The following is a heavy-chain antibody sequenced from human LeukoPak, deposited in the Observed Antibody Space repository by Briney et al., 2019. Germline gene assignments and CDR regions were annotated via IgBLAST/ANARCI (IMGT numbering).Heavy chain of an antibody. Sequence: GGSLRLSCSASGFTFSSYAMHWVRQAPGKGLEYVSAISSNGGSTYYADSVKGRFTISRDNSKNTLYLQMSSLRAEDTAVYYCVKGYCSSTSCQKYNWFDPWGQGTLVTVSS. CDR2: ISSNGGST. CDR1: GFTFSSYA. J-gene: IGHJ5*02. CDR3: VKGYCSSTSCQKYNWFDP. V-gene: IGHV3-64D*06. D-gene: IGHD2-2*01.